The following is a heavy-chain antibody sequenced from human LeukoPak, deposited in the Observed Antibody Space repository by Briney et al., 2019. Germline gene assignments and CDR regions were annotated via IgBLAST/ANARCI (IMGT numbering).Heavy chain of an antibody. CDR3: ARDRTGYFFDD. V-gene: IGHV4-31*11. CDR1: GASISSGAYY. CDR2: IYYSGTT. Sequence: SETLSLTCAVSGASISSGAYYWSWIRQPPGKGLEWIGYIYYSGTTYYNPSLKSRVSISVDSSKNQFSLKLSSVTAADTAVYFCARDRTGYFFDDWGQGTLVTVSS. J-gene: IGHJ4*02.